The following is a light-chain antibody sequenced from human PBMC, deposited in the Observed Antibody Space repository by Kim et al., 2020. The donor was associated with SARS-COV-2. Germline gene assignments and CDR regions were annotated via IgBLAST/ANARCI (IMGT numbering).Light chain of an antibody. CDR1: QEIMTD. CDR3: LQHSTYPIT. Sequence: ASAEDRITITCRARQEIMTDLGLYQQNPGRAPNRLIYGASSFQSCVPSRFSGSGSGTEFTLTISSVQPEDFATYFCLQHSTYPITFGQGTRLEIK. CDR2: GAS. J-gene: IGKJ5*01. V-gene: IGKV1-17*01.